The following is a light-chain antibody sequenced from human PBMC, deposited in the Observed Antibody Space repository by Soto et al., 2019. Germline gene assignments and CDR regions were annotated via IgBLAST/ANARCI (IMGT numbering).Light chain of an antibody. CDR1: QSISSW. CDR3: QQYNSYSPWT. Sequence: DTQMTQSPSTLSASVGDGVTITCRASQSISSWLAWYQQKPGKAPKLLIYDASSLESGVPSRFSGSGSGTEFTLTISSLQPDDFATYYCQQYNSYSPWTFGQGTKVEIK. J-gene: IGKJ1*01. V-gene: IGKV1-5*01. CDR2: DAS.